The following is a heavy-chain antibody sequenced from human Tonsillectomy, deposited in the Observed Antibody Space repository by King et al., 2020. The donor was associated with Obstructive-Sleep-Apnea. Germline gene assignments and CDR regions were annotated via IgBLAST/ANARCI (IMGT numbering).Heavy chain of an antibody. CDR2: ISWNSGSI. CDR3: AKDWGRSGYCSSTSCPNSYGMDV. J-gene: IGHJ6*02. CDR1: GFTFDDYA. D-gene: IGHD2-2*01. V-gene: IGHV3-9*01. Sequence: VQLVESGGGLVQPGRSLRLSCAASGFTFDDYAMHWVRQAPGKGLEWVSGISWNSGSIGYADSVKGRFTISRDNAKNSLYLQMNSFRAEDTALYYCAKDWGRSGYCSSTSCPNSYGMDVWGQGTTVTVSS.